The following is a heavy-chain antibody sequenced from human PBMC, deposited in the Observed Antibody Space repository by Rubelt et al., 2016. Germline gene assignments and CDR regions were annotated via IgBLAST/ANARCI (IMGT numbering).Heavy chain of an antibody. J-gene: IGHJ4*02. V-gene: IGHV4-34*01. Sequence: QVQLQQWGAGLLKPSETLSLTCAVYGGSFSGYYWSWIRQPPGKGLEWIGEINHSGSTNYNPSLKSRVTISVYTFQNQFSLRVSSGTAADTAVYYCASGSGVVYLWGQGTLATVSS. CDR2: INHSGST. D-gene: IGHD3-10*01. CDR1: GGSFSGYY. CDR3: ASGSGVVYL.